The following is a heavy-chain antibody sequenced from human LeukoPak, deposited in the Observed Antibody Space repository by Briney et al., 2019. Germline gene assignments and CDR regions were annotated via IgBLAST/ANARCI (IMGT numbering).Heavy chain of an antibody. J-gene: IGHJ4*02. Sequence: SGGSLRLSCAASGFTVSSNYMTWVRQAPGKGLEWVSLIYSGGSTYYADSVKGRFTISRDNSKNTLYLQMNSLKASDTAMYYCARLGGYSYGYWGQGTLVTVSS. CDR1: GFTVSSNY. V-gene: IGHV3-53*01. CDR3: ARLGGYSYGY. D-gene: IGHD5-18*01. CDR2: IYSGGST.